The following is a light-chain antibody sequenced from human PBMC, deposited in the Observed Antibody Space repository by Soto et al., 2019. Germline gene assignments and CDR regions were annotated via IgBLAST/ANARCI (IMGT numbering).Light chain of an antibody. J-gene: IGLJ3*02. V-gene: IGLV2-14*01. Sequence: QSVLTQPASVSGSPGQSITISCTGTSSDVGGHNFVSWYQQHPGKAPKVLIYGVSNRPSGVSNKFSGSKSGNTASLTISGLQAEDEADYYCSSFTGGATWVFGGGTKLTV. CDR3: SSFTGGATWV. CDR1: SSDVGGHNF. CDR2: GVS.